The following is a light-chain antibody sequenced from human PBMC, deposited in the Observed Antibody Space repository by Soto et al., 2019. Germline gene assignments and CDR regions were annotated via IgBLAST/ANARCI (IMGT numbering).Light chain of an antibody. CDR3: QQYANSPFT. CDR1: QSVSSNF. J-gene: IGKJ2*01. V-gene: IGKV3-20*01. CDR2: GAS. Sequence: EIVLTQSPGTLPLSPGERATLSCRASQSVSSNFLVCYQQNPGQAPRPLIYGASSTATVIPDRFSGSGSGTDFTLTISRLEPEDFAVYYCQQYANSPFTFGQGTKLEIK.